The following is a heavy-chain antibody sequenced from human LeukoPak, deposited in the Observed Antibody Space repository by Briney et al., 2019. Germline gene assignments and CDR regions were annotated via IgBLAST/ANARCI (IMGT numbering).Heavy chain of an antibody. Sequence: ASVKVSCKASGYTFTGYYMHWVRQAPGQGLEWMGRINPNSGGTNYAQRFQGRVTMTRDTSISTAYMELSRLRSDDTAVYYCARVATVTPFDYWGQGTLVTVSS. J-gene: IGHJ4*02. V-gene: IGHV1-2*06. CDR1: GYTFTGYY. CDR2: INPNSGGT. D-gene: IGHD4-17*01. CDR3: ARVATVTPFDY.